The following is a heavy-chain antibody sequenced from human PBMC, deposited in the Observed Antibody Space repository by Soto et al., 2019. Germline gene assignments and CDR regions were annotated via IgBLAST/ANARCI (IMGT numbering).Heavy chain of an antibody. D-gene: IGHD3-10*01. J-gene: IGHJ6*02. CDR2: ISSSSSYI. CDR3: AKPPGGSGSNAYYYYYGMDV. V-gene: IGHV3-21*01. CDR1: GFTFSSYS. Sequence: PGGSLRLSCAASGFTFSSYSMNWVRQAPGKGLEWVSSISSSSSYIYYADSVKGRFTISRDNAKNSLYLQMNSLRAEDTAVYYCAKPPGGSGSNAYYYYYGMDVWGQGTTVTVS.